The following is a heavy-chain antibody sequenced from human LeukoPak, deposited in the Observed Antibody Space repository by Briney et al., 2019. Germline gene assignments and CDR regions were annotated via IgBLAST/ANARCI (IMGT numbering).Heavy chain of an antibody. CDR2: ISASGSYI. J-gene: IGHJ4*02. Sequence: GGSLRLSCAASGFTFDTYRMNWVRQAPGKGLEWVSSISASGSYIYYADSLKGRFTISRDNTKNSLFLQMNSLRAEDTTVYYCARDSPGTTASDYWGQGTLVTVSS. D-gene: IGHD1-1*01. CDR3: ARDSPGTTASDY. CDR1: GFTFDTYR. V-gene: IGHV3-21*01.